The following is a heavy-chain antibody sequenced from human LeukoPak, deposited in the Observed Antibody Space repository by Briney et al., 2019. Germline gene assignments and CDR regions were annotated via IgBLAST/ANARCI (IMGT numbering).Heavy chain of an antibody. V-gene: IGHV4-4*02. D-gene: IGHD5-18*01. CDR3: ARDSDHSGYSYGQLGY. CDR2: IYHSGST. CDR1: GGSISSSNW. J-gene: IGHJ4*02. Sequence: SGTLSLTCAVSGGSISSSNWWSWVRQPPGKGLEWIGEIYHSGSTNYNPSLKSRVTISVDKSKNQFSLKLSSVTAADTAVYYCARDSDHSGYSYGQLGYWGQGTLVTVSS.